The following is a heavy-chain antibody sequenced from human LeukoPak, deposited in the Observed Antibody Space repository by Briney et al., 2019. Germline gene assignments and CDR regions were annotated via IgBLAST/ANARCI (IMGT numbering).Heavy chain of an antibody. J-gene: IGHJ4*02. CDR2: YSGST. Sequence: SETLSLTCTVSGGSISSSSYYWGWIRQPPGKGLECIGSYSGSTYYNPSLKSRVTISVDTSKNQFSLKLSSVTAADTAVYYCASRTRGIAARGVDYWGQGTLVTVSS. V-gene: IGHV4-39*01. CDR3: ASRTRGIAARGVDY. CDR1: GGSISSSSYY. D-gene: IGHD6-6*01.